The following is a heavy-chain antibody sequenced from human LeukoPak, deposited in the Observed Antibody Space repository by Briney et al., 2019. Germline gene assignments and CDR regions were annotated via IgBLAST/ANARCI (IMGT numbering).Heavy chain of an antibody. J-gene: IGHJ4*02. CDR3: ARGLIASVGTLDY. D-gene: IGHD6-13*01. CDR1: GYTFINYG. V-gene: IGHV1-18*01. CDR2: ISGYNGKT. Sequence: ASVKVSCKASGYTFINYGLSWMRQAPGQGLEWMGWISGYNGKTKYAQRLQGRVTMTTDTSTSTAYMELRSLRSDDTAVYYCARGLIASVGTLDYWGQGTLVTVSS.